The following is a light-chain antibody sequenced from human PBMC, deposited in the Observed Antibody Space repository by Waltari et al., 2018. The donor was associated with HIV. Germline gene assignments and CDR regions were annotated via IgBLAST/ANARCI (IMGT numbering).Light chain of an antibody. CDR1: QGISSY. V-gene: IGKV1-39*01. CDR3: QQSYSAYLT. Sequence: DSQLTQSPSFLSASVGDRVTITCRASQGISSYLAWYQQKPGKAPNLLIYAASSLQAGVPSRFSGSGSGTDFTLTISSLQPEDFATYYCQQSYSAYLTFGPGTKVDVK. CDR2: AAS. J-gene: IGKJ3*01.